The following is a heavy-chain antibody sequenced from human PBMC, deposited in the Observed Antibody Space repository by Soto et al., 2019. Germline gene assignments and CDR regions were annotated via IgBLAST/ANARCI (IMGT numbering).Heavy chain of an antibody. CDR1: GFTFNSYA. Sequence: PGGSLRLSCAASGFTFNSYAMHWVRQAPGKGLEYVSAISSNGGSTYYANSVKGRFTISRDNSKNTLYLQMGSLRAEDMAVYYCARDHYYDSSGYYPPNFDYWGQGTLVTVSS. V-gene: IGHV3-64*01. J-gene: IGHJ4*02. D-gene: IGHD3-22*01. CDR3: ARDHYYDSSGYYPPNFDY. CDR2: ISSNGGST.